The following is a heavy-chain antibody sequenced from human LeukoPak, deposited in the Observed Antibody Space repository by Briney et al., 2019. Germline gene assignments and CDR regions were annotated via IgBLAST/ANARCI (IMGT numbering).Heavy chain of an antibody. V-gene: IGHV3-23*01. Sequence: GGSLRRSCAASGFTFSSYAMSWVRQAPGKGLEWVSAISGSGGSTYYADSVKGRFTISRDNSKNTLYLQMNGLRAEDTAVYFCARGGGYYGIDYWGQGTLVTVSS. CDR3: ARGGGYYGIDY. CDR2: ISGSGGST. D-gene: IGHD4-17*01. CDR1: GFTFSSYA. J-gene: IGHJ4*02.